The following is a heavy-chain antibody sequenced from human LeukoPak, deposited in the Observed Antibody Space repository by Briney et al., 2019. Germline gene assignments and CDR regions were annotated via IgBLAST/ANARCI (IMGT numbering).Heavy chain of an antibody. V-gene: IGHV4-61*02. J-gene: IGHJ3*02. D-gene: IGHD2-8*01. CDR3: ARDRRYSTSPYDAFDI. Sequence: SQTLSLTCTVSGGSISSGSYYWTWIRQPAGKGLECIGRIYTSGNTNYNPSLKSRVSISVDTSKNQFSLKLTSVSAADTAVYYCARDRRYSTSPYDAFDIWGQGTMVTVSS. CDR1: GGSISSGSYY. CDR2: IYTSGNT.